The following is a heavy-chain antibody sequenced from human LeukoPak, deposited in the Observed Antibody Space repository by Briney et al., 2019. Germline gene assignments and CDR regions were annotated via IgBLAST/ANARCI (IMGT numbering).Heavy chain of an antibody. J-gene: IGHJ4*02. CDR2: TYYRSKRYN. D-gene: IGHD6-13*01. Sequence: SQTLSLTCAISGASVSSNSAAWNWISQSQSRGFEWLGRTYYRSKRYNHCAASVKSRISINPDTSKNQFSLQLNSVTPEDTAVYFCARDHAGLDSWGQGNLVTVSS. CDR3: ARDHAGLDS. CDR1: GASVSSNSAA. V-gene: IGHV6-1*01.